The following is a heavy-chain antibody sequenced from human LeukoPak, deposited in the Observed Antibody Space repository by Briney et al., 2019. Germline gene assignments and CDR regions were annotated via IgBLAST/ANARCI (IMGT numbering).Heavy chain of an antibody. Sequence: PGGSLRLSCAASGFTFGSCWMNWVRQTPGKGLEWVANINQDGSQKFYVTSVRGRFTISRDNAESSLYLQMNSLRVEDTAVYYCVRNLAVAGTCFDSWGQGTLVTVSS. J-gene: IGHJ4*02. D-gene: IGHD6-19*01. CDR2: INQDGSQK. CDR1: GFTFGSCW. CDR3: VRNLAVAGTCFDS. V-gene: IGHV3-7*03.